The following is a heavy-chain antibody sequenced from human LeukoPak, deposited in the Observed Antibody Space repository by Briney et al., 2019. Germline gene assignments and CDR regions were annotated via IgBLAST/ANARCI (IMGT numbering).Heavy chain of an antibody. CDR2: ISGSGGST. J-gene: IGHJ4*02. Sequence: GGSLRLSCAASGFTFSSYAMSWVRQAPGKGLEWVSAISGSGGSTYYADSVKGRSTISRDNSKNTLYLQMNSLRAEDTAVYYCAKHSSSWHYFDYWGQGTLVTVSS. V-gene: IGHV3-23*01. CDR3: AKHSSSWHYFDY. D-gene: IGHD6-13*01. CDR1: GFTFSSYA.